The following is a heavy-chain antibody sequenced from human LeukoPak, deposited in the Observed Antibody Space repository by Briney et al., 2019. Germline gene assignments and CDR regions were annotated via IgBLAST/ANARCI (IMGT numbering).Heavy chain of an antibody. V-gene: IGHV1-2*04. CDR3: ARSLGVAVAGTDYYGMDV. CDR2: INPNSGGT. Sequence: ASVKVSCKASGYTFTGYYMHWVRQAPGRGLEWMGWINPNSGGTNYAQKFQGWVTMTRDTSISTAYMELSRLRSDDTAVYYCARSLGVAVAGTDYYGMDVWGQGTTVTVPS. CDR1: GYTFTGYY. J-gene: IGHJ6*02. D-gene: IGHD6-19*01.